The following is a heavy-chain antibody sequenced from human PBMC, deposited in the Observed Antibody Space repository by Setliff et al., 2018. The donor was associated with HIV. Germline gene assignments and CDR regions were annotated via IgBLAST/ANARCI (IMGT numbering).Heavy chain of an antibody. J-gene: IGHJ3*02. D-gene: IGHD3-10*01. Sequence: ASVKVSCKASGYTFTSYYMHWVRRAPGQGLEWMGIINPSGGSTSYAQKFHGRVTMTRDTSTSTVYMELSSLRSEDTAVYYCAREKAWWFGELLSDDAFDIWGQGTMVTVSS. CDR2: INPSGGST. CDR3: AREKAWWFGELLSDDAFDI. CDR1: GYTFTSYY. V-gene: IGHV1-46*01.